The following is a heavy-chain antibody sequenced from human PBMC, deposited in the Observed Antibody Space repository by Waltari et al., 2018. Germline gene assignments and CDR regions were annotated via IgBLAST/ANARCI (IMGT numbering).Heavy chain of an antibody. CDR2: VRPNGGAT. CDR3: ARAGSSLVWGVAE. V-gene: IGHV1-46*04. CDR1: GYIFTTFY. J-gene: IGHJ4*02. D-gene: IGHD3-10*02. Sequence: QVQLLQSGAEVKKPGASVKVSCKASGYIFTTFYMHWVRQAPGQGLEWMGVVRPNGGATTYAQKLQDRVTMTSDTSTSTVYMELTSLRSEDTAVYYCARAGSSLVWGVAEWGQGTLLTVSS.